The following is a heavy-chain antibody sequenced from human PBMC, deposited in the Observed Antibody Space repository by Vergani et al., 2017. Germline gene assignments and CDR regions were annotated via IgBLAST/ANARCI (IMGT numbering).Heavy chain of an antibody. CDR2: IYYTGTT. J-gene: IGHJ1*01. Sequence: QLQLQESGPGLVKPSETLSLPCTVSCVSIGSNSYYWGWIRQPPGKGLEWIGTIYYTGTTYYNEAHKSRLTISVDTSKNQFSLNLTSVTAADTAVYYCTRHGRSGWAGYFQHWGQGTLVTASS. CDR1: CVSIGSNSYY. V-gene: IGHV4-39*01. D-gene: IGHD6-19*01. CDR3: TRHGRSGWAGYFQH.